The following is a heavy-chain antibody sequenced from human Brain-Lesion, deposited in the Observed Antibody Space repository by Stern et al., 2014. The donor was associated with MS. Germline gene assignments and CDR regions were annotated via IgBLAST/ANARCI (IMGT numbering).Heavy chain of an antibody. J-gene: IGHJ4*02. D-gene: IGHD3-22*01. Sequence: DQLVESGAEVKKPGASVKVSCKASGYTFIRYAMQWVRQAPGQRLAWMGRVNGVDDKTKYSHKFQGRVTITRDTSANTVYMELSSLRSEDTAVYYCARDDHRDSSGHYAPFDYWGQGTRVTVSS. CDR2: VNGVDDKT. CDR1: GYTFIRYA. V-gene: IGHV1-3*01. CDR3: ARDDHRDSSGHYAPFDY.